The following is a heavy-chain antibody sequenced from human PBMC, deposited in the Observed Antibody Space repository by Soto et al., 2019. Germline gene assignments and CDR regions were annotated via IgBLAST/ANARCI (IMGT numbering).Heavy chain of an antibody. D-gene: IGHD6-13*01. CDR2: IYYSGST. V-gene: IGHV4-31*03. J-gene: IGHJ6*02. Sequence: QVQLQESGPGLVKPSQTLSLTCSVSGGSISSGAYYWTWIRQHPGKGLEWIGYIYYSGSTYYNPSLQRRVTISVDTSKNQFSLKLRSVTAADTAVYYCARDGRLVNYYYYGMDVWGQGTTVTVSS. CDR1: GGSISSGAYY. CDR3: ARDGRLVNYYYYGMDV.